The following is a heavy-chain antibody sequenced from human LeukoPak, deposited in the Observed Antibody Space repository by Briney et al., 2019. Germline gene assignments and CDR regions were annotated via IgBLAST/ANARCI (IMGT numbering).Heavy chain of an antibody. CDR2: IYPGDSDT. CDR3: ARPVRGVILSWLNP. CDR1: GYDFTNYW. Sequence: GESLKISCEGSGYDFTNYWIGWVRQMPGKGLDWMGIIYPGDSDTRYSPSFPGQVTISADKSINTAYLQWSSLKASDTAMYYCARPVRGVILSWLNPWGQGTLVTVSS. V-gene: IGHV5-51*01. D-gene: IGHD3-10*01. J-gene: IGHJ5*02.